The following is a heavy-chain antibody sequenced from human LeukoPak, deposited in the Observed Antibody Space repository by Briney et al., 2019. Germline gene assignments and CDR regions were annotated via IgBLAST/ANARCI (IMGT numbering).Heavy chain of an antibody. V-gene: IGHV1-18*01. D-gene: IGHD3-16*02. Sequence: ASVTVSCKASRYTFTSYGISWVRQAPGQGREWMGWINAYNGNTNYAQKLQGRVTMTTDTSTSTAYMELRSLRSDDTAVYYCARAPPYYGYVWGSYRPQYYFDYWGQGTLVTVSS. J-gene: IGHJ4*02. CDR1: RYTFTSYG. CDR2: INAYNGNT. CDR3: ARAPPYYGYVWGSYRPQYYFDY.